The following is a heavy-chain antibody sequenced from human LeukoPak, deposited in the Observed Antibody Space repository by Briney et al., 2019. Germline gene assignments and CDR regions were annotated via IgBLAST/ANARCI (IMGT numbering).Heavy chain of an antibody. CDR2: IYYSGST. Sequence: SETLSLTCTVSGGSISSYYWSWIRQPPGKGLEWIGFIYYSGSTYYNPSLKSRVTISVDTSENQFSLRLSSVTAIDTAEYFCARHQMRYSYGTLFDYWGQGTLATVSS. CDR1: GGSISSYY. V-gene: IGHV4-59*08. D-gene: IGHD5-18*01. CDR3: ARHQMRYSYGTLFDY. J-gene: IGHJ4*02.